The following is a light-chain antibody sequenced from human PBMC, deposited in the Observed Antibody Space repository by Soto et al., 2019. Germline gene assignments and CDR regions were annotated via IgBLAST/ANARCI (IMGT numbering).Light chain of an antibody. CDR2: EVT. CDR3: TSYVGHDLGV. V-gene: IGLV2-8*01. CDR1: SSDFGAYKY. Sequence: QSALTQPPSASGSPGQSVTISCTGTSSDFGAYKYVSWYQQYPGKAPKLMIYEVTKRPSGVPDRFSGSMSGITASLSVSGLPADYEADYYCTSYVGHDLGVFGRGTKLTVL. J-gene: IGLJ3*02.